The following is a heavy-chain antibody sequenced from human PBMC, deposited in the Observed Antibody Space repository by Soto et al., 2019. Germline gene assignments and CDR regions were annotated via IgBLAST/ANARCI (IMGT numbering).Heavy chain of an antibody. J-gene: IGHJ6*02. CDR3: AKGAEXLEWLLFGGGMKYGMDV. V-gene: IGHV3-30*18. Sequence: GGSLRLSCAASGFTFSSYGMHWVRQAPGKGLEWVAVISYDGSNKYYADSVKGRFTISRDNSKNTLYLQMNSLRAEDTAVYYCAKGAEXLEWLLFGGGMKYGMDVWGQGTTVTVSS. D-gene: IGHD3-3*01. CDR1: GFTFSSYG. CDR2: ISYDGSNK.